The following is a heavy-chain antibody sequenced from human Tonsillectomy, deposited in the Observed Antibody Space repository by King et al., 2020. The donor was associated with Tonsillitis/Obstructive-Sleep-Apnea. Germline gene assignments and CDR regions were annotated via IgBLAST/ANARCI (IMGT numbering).Heavy chain of an antibody. D-gene: IGHD4-17*01. CDR3: ARDSTSSYGDDTYYFDY. Sequence: QVQLVESGGGVVQPGRSLRLSCAASGFTFSSYTMHWVRQAPGKGLEWVAILSFDGNNKYYAESVKGRFTISRDNSKHTLYLQMNSLRAEDTAVYYCARDSTSSYGDDTYYFDYWGQGTLVTVSS. CDR1: GFTFSSYT. V-gene: IGHV3-30*04. CDR2: LSFDGNNK. J-gene: IGHJ4*02.